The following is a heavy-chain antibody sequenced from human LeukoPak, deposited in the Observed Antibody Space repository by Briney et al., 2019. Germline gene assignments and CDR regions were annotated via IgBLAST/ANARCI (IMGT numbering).Heavy chain of an antibody. Sequence: GGSLRLSCAASGFTFSSYSMNWVRQAPGKGLEWVSYISSSSSYIYYADSVKGRFTISRDNAKNSLYLQMNSLRAEDTAVYYCARVSGDHAFDIWGQGTMVTVSS. CDR2: ISSSSSYI. CDR1: GFTFSSYS. V-gene: IGHV3-21*05. CDR3: ARVSGDHAFDI. J-gene: IGHJ3*02. D-gene: IGHD2-15*01.